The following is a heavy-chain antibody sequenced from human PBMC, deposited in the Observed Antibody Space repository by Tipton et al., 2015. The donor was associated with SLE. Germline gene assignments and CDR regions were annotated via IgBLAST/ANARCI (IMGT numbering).Heavy chain of an antibody. CDR3: AREGDYYDSSGDYYYYGMDV. Sequence: TLSLTCTVSGGSISSSSYYWGWLRQPPGKGLEWIGSIYYSGSTYYNPSLKSRVTISVDTSKNQFSLKLSSVTAADTAVYYCAREGDYYDSSGDYYYYGMDVWGQGTTVTVSS. CDR2: IYYSGST. D-gene: IGHD3-22*01. V-gene: IGHV4-39*07. CDR1: GGSISSSSYY. J-gene: IGHJ6*02.